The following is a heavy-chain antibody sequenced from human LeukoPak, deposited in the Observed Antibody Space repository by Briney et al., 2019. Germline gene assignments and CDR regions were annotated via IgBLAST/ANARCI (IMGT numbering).Heavy chain of an antibody. J-gene: IGHJ4*02. CDR2: IYYSGST. Sequence: SETLSLTCTVSGGSISSSSYYWGWIRQPPGKGLEWIGSIYYSGSTYYHPSLKSRVTISVDTSKNQFSLKLSSVTAADTAVYYCARQGYSSSSGFDYWGQGTLVTVSS. CDR1: GGSISSSSYY. CDR3: ARQGYSSSSGFDY. D-gene: IGHD6-6*01. V-gene: IGHV4-39*01.